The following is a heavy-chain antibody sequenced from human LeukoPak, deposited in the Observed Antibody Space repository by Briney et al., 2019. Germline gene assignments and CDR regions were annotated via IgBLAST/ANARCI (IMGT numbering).Heavy chain of an antibody. V-gene: IGHV3-33*01. J-gene: IGHJ5*02. Sequence: PGRSLRLSCAASGFTFNNYAMHWVRQAPGKGLEWVAVIWYDGTNKFYADSVKGRFTISRDNSKNTLYLQMNSLRAEDTAVYYCARSQQGNGNWFDPWGQGTLVTVSS. CDR3: ARSQQGNGNWFDP. CDR1: GFTFNNYA. D-gene: IGHD6-13*01. CDR2: IWYDGTNK.